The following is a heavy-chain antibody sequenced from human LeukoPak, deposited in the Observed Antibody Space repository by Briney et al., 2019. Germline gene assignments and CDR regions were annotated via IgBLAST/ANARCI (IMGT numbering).Heavy chain of an antibody. V-gene: IGHV3-33*01. CDR3: ARPYSNYAWCCDY. J-gene: IGHJ4*02. CDR2: IWYDESNK. D-gene: IGHD4-11*01. Sequence: GGSLRLSCAASGFTFSSYGMHWVRQAPGKGLEWVADIWYDESNKYYADSVKGRFTISRDNSKNTLYLQMNSLRAEDTAVYYCARPYSNYAWCCDYWGQGTLVTVSS. CDR1: GFTFSSYG.